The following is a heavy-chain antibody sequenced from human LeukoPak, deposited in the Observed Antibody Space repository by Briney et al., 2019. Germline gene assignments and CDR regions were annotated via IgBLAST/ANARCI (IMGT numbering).Heavy chain of an antibody. CDR1: GFTFNNYA. CDR2: INDVGAT. J-gene: IGHJ4*02. D-gene: IGHD2-2*01. CDR3: VKDHCSTTRCIAGFDF. Sequence: PGGSLRLSCAASGFTFNNYAMSWVRQTPGQGLQWVSGINDVGATFYADSVKGRFTISRDNSKNTLYLQMNSLRAEDSAIYYCVKDHCSTTRCIAGFDFWGQGTLDTVSS. V-gene: IGHV3-23*01.